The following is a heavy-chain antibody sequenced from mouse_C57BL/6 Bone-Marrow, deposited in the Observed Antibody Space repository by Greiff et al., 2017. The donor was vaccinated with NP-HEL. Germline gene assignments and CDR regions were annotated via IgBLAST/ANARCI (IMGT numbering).Heavy chain of an antibody. D-gene: IGHD2-4*01. V-gene: IGHV6-6*01. Sequence: EVKVEESGGGLVQPGGSLKLSCAASGFTFSDAWMDWVRQSPEKGLEWVADIRNKANNHATYYAESVQGRFTISRDESKSSVYMQMNSLRSEDAGIYYGTMRGLGDYWGQGTTLTVSS. CDR2: IRNKANNHAT. CDR3: TMRGLGDY. J-gene: IGHJ2*01. CDR1: GFTFSDAW.